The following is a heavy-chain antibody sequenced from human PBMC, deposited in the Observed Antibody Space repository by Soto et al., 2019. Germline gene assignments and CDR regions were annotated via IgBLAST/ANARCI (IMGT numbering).Heavy chain of an antibody. Sequence: PSETLSLTCAVSGGSISSGGYSWSWIRQPPGKGLEWIGYIYHSGSTYYNPSLKSRVTISVDTSKNQFSLKLSSVTAADTAVYYCARHRGIYCTSGVCPGRFDYWGQGTLVTVSS. V-gene: IGHV4-30-2*01. CDR2: IYHSGST. J-gene: IGHJ4*02. CDR1: GGSISSGGYS. CDR3: ARHRGIYCTSGVCPGRFDY. D-gene: IGHD2-8*01.